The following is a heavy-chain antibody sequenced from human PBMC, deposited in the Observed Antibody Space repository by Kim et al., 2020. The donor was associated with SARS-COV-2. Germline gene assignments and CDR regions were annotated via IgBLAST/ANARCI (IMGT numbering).Heavy chain of an antibody. J-gene: IGHJ6*02. D-gene: IGHD1-26*01. V-gene: IGHV1-69*13. CDR3: STGAGGYYYYGMDV. Sequence: SVKVSCKASGGTFSSYAISWVRQAPGQGLEWMGGIIPIFGTANYAQKFQGRVTITADESTSTAYMELSSLRSEDTAVYYCSTGAGGYYYYGMDVWGQGTTVTVSS. CDR2: IIPIFGTA. CDR1: GGTFSSYA.